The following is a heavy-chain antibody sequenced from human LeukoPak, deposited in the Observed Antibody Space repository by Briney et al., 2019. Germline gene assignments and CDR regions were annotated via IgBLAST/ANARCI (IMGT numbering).Heavy chain of an antibody. CDR1: GFTFSSYE. CDR2: ISSSGSTI. D-gene: IGHD3-22*01. Sequence: QSGGSLRLSCAASGFTFSSYEMNWVRQAPGKGLEWVSYISSSGSTIYYADSVKGRFTISRDNAKNSLYLQMNSLRAEDTAVYYCARGPAASGYYDSRGRYGYFDYWGQGTLVTVSS. CDR3: ARGPAASGYYDSRGRYGYFDY. J-gene: IGHJ4*02. V-gene: IGHV3-48*03.